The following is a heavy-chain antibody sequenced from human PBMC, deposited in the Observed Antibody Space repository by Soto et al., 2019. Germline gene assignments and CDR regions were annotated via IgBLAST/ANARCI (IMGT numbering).Heavy chain of an antibody. D-gene: IGHD3-3*01. CDR1: GFTFSSYG. CDR3: AKDFWAYDFWSGYYLDGMDV. CDR2: ISYDGSNK. J-gene: IGHJ6*02. V-gene: IGHV3-30*18. Sequence: GGSLRLSCAASGFTFSSYGMHWVRQAPGKGLEWVAVISYDGSNKYYADSVKGRFTISRDNSKNTLYLQMNSLRAEDTAVYYCAKDFWAYDFWSGYYLDGMDVWGQGTTVTVSS.